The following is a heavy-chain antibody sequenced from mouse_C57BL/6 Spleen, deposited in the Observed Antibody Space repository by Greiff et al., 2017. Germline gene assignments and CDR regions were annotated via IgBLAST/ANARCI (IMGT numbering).Heavy chain of an antibody. CDR2: ISSGGSYT. V-gene: IGHV5-6*01. J-gene: IGHJ2*01. CDR1: GFTFSSYG. CDR3: ARQPAHFDY. Sequence: EVKLVESGGDLVKPGGSLKLSCAASGFTFSSYGMSWVRQTPDKRLEWVATISSGGSYTYYPDSVKGRFTISRDNAKNTLYLQMSSLKSEDTAMYYCARQPAHFDYWGQGTTLTVSS.